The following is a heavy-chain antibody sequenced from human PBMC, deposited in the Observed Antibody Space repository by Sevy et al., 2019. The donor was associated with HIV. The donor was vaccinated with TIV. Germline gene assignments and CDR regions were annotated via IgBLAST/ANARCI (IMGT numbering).Heavy chain of an antibody. J-gene: IGHJ3*02. Sequence: GGSLRLSCAASGFTFGSYALHWVRQAPGKGLEWLAVISYDGTNKYYADSVKGRFTVSRDNSKNTVYLQVNSLRPEDTAVYYCAKDSRSSGGGDALDIWGQGTMVTVSS. CDR3: AKDSRSSGGGDALDI. V-gene: IGHV3-30-3*02. CDR1: GFTFGSYA. D-gene: IGHD3-10*01. CDR2: ISYDGTNK.